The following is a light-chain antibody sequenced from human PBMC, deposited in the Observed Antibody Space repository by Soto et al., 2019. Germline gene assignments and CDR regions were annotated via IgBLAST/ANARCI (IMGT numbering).Light chain of an antibody. Sequence: DIQMTQSPSTLSASVGDRVTITCRASQSISSWLAWYQQKPGKAPKLLIYKASSFESGVPSRFSGSGSGTEFTLTISSRQPDDFATYYCQQYNSYWTFGQGTKLEIK. V-gene: IGKV1-5*03. CDR1: QSISSW. J-gene: IGKJ1*01. CDR2: KAS. CDR3: QQYNSYWT.